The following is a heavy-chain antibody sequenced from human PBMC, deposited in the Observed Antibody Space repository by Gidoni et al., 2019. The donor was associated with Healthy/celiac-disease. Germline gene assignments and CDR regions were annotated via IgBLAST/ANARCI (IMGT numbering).Heavy chain of an antibody. D-gene: IGHD3-22*01. CDR3: ARSRYYDSSGYADY. CDR1: GFTFSSYG. CDR2: IWYDGSNK. Sequence: QVQLVESGGGVVQPGRSLRLSCAASGFTFSSYGRHWVRQAPGKGLEWVAVIWYDGSNKYYADSVKGRFTISRDNSKNTLYLQMNSLRAEDTAVYYCARSRYYDSSGYADYWGQGTLVTVSS. J-gene: IGHJ4*02. V-gene: IGHV3-33*01.